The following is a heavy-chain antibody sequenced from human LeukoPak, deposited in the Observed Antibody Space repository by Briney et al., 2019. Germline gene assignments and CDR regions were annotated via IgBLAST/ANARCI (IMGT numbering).Heavy chain of an antibody. CDR1: GDSLSSNSAA. CDR3: ARDGSLWFGESSYYFDF. CDR2: TYSRSNWSN. J-gene: IGHJ4*02. D-gene: IGHD3-10*01. V-gene: IGHV6-1*01. Sequence: SQTLSLTCVISGDSLSSNSAAWNWIRQSPSRGLEWLGRTYSRSNWSNDYALPVKSRITISPDTSKNQFSLHLKSVTPEDTAVYYCARDGSLWFGESSYYFDFWGQGILVTVSS.